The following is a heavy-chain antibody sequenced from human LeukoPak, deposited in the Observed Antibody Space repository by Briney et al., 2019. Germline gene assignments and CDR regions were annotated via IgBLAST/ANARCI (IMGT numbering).Heavy chain of an antibody. Sequence: PSETLSLTCTVSGGSMSSYYWSWIRQPPGKGLEWIGHIYYSGSTNYNPSLKSRVTMSVDTSKNQFSLEVSSVTTADTAVYYCARQCGRNLLDSWGQGTLVTVSS. CDR3: ARQCGRNLLDS. J-gene: IGHJ4*02. CDR1: GGSMSSYY. D-gene: IGHD1-26*01. CDR2: IYYSGST. V-gene: IGHV4-59*08.